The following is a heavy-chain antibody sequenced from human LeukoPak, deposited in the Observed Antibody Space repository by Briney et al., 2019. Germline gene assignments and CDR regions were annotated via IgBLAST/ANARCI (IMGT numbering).Heavy chain of an antibody. CDR1: GGTFSSYA. J-gene: IGHJ5*02. CDR3: ARVLVVVVGINWFDP. CDR2: IIPIFGTA. V-gene: IGHV1-69*01. Sequence: SVKVSCKASGGTFSSYAISWVRQAPGQGLEWMGGIIPIFGTANYAQKFQGRVTITADESTSTAYMELSRLRSDDTAVYYCARVLVVVVGINWFDPWGQGTLVTVSS. D-gene: IGHD2-15*01.